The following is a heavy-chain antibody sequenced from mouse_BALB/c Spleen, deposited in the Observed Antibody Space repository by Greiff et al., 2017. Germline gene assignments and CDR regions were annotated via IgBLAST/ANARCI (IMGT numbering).Heavy chain of an antibody. D-gene: IGHD2-14*01. V-gene: IGHV1-15*01. Sequence: QVQLQQSGAELVRPGASVTLSCKASGYTFTDYEMHWVKQTPVHGLEWIGAIDPETGGTAYNQKFKGKATLTADKSSSTAYMELRSLTSEDSAVYYCTRSPRYDAYWGQGTTLTVSS. CDR1: GYTFTDYE. J-gene: IGHJ2*01. CDR3: TRSPRYDAY. CDR2: IDPETGGT.